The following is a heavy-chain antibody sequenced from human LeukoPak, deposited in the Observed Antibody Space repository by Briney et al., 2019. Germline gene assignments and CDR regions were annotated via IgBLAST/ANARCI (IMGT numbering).Heavy chain of an antibody. CDR1: RFTLTTYA. Sequence: GGSLRLSCAASRFTLTTYAMSWVRQAPGKGLEWVSAISGSGGTTYYADSVKGRFTISRDNAKNSLYLQMNSLRAEDTAVYYCAREERIVGAAFDYWGQGTLVTVSS. D-gene: IGHD1-26*01. J-gene: IGHJ4*02. CDR2: ISGSGGTT. CDR3: AREERIVGAAFDY. V-gene: IGHV3-23*01.